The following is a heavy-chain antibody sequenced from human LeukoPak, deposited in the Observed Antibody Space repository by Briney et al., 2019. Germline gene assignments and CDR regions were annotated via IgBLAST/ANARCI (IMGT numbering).Heavy chain of an antibody. Sequence: GRSLRLSCAASGFTFRSHGMHWVRQAPGKGLEWVAVISYDGSNKYYADSVKGRFTISRDNSKNTLYLQMNSLRTEDTAVYYCAKAELYDILTGYYYWGQGTLVTVSS. CDR1: GFTFRSHG. D-gene: IGHD3-9*01. CDR3: AKAELYDILTGYYY. CDR2: ISYDGSNK. J-gene: IGHJ4*02. V-gene: IGHV3-30*18.